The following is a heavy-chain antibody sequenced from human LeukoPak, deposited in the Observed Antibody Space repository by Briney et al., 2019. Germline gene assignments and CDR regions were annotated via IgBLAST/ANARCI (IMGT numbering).Heavy chain of an antibody. Sequence: GGSLRLSRAASGFTFSSYAMNWVRQAPGEGLEWVSTLSGSTYYADSVKGRFTISRDNSKNTLYLQMNSLRVEDTAVYYCAKGETSGWSLYYFDYWGQGTLVTVSS. V-gene: IGHV3-23*01. CDR2: LSGST. CDR1: GFTFSSYA. J-gene: IGHJ4*02. D-gene: IGHD6-19*01. CDR3: AKGETSGWSLYYFDY.